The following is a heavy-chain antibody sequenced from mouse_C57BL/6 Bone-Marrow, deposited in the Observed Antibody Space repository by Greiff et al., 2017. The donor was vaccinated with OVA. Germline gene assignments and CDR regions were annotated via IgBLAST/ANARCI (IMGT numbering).Heavy chain of an antibody. V-gene: IGHV1-54*01. CDR2: INPGSGGT. D-gene: IGHD1-1*01. Sequence: VQLQQSGAELVRPGPSVKVSCKASGYAFTNYLIEWVKQRPGQGLEWIGVINPGSGGTNYNEKFKGKATLTADTSSSTAYMQLSSLTSEDSAVYFCARSGYYYYGYFDVWGTGTTVTVSS. CDR3: ARSGYYYYGYFDV. J-gene: IGHJ1*03. CDR1: GYAFTNYL.